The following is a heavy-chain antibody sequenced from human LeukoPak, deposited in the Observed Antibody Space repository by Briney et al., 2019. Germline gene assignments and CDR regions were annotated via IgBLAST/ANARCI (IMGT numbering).Heavy chain of an antibody. Sequence: SETLSLTCAVSGASISSGGSSWNWIRQPPGKGLEWIGYIYYSGSTYYNPSLKSRVTISVDTSKNQFSLKLSSVTAADTAVYYCARSGYYTTTDYWGQGTLVTVSS. CDR1: GASISSGGSS. V-gene: IGHV4-30-2*05. CDR2: IYYSGST. D-gene: IGHD3-3*01. J-gene: IGHJ4*02. CDR3: ARSGYYTTTDY.